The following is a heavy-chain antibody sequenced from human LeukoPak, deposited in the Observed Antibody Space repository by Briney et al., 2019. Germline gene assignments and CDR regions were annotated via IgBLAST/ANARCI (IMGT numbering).Heavy chain of an antibody. V-gene: IGHV4-31*03. D-gene: IGHD3-22*01. Sequence: SETLSLTCTVSGGSISSGGYYWSWIRQHPGKGLERIGYIYYSGSTYYNPSLKSRVTISVDTSKNQFSLKLSSVTAADTAVYYCARSYYYDSSGYGIDYWGQGTLVTVSS. J-gene: IGHJ4*02. CDR1: GGSISSGGYY. CDR2: IYYSGST. CDR3: ARSYYYDSSGYGIDY.